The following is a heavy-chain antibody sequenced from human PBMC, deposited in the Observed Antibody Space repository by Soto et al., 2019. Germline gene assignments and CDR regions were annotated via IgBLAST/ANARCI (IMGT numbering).Heavy chain of an antibody. CDR3: ARGGGYSYGTNDAFDI. D-gene: IGHD5-18*01. Sequence: GGSLRLSCGASGFTFKTYGMHWVRQAPGKGLEWVAVISDDGSNKYNIASVEGRFTISRDNSKNTLSLQMNSLRDEDTAVYYCARGGGYSYGTNDAFDIWGQGTMVTVSS. V-gene: IGHV3-30*03. CDR2: ISDDGSNK. J-gene: IGHJ3*02. CDR1: GFTFKTYG.